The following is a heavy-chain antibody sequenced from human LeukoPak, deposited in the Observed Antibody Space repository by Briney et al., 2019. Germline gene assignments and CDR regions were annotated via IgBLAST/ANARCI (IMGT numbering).Heavy chain of an antibody. CDR3: TRGSIAYYYMDV. CDR2: IYYSGST. D-gene: IGHD3-22*01. V-gene: IGHV4-59*01. CDR1: GGSISSYY. J-gene: IGHJ6*03. Sequence: PSETLSLTCTVSGGSISSYYWSWIRQPPGKGLEWIGYIYYSGSTNYNPSLKSRVTISVDTSKHQFSLKLSSVTAADTAVYYCTRGSIAYYYMDVWGKGTTVTISS.